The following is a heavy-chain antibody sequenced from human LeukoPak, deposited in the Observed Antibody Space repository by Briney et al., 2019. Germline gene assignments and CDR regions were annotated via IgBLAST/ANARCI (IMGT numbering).Heavy chain of an antibody. CDR3: AKYSSSSNYYHGMDV. Sequence: GRSLRLSCSASGFTFSPYAMNWVRQAPGKGLEWVAFISNDGRNDHYADSVKGRFTISRDNAKNTVYMQMNSLRAEDTAVYYCAKYSSSSNYYHGMDVWGQGTTVTVSS. CDR2: ISNDGRND. J-gene: IGHJ6*02. V-gene: IGHV3-30*18. CDR1: GFTFSPYA. D-gene: IGHD6-13*01.